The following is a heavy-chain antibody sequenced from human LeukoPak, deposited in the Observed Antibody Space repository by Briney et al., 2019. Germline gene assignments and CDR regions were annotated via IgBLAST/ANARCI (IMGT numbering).Heavy chain of an antibody. CDR2: IKQDGSEK. D-gene: IGHD5-18*01. CDR1: GGSISTYY. CDR3: ARSPWIQLWLFDY. V-gene: IGHV3-7*01. Sequence: ETLSLTCTVSGGSISTYYWSWIRQPPGKGLEWVANIKQDGSEKYYVDSVKGRFTISRDNAKNSLYLQMNSLRAEDTAVYYCARSPWIQLWLFDYWGQGTLVTVSS. J-gene: IGHJ4*02.